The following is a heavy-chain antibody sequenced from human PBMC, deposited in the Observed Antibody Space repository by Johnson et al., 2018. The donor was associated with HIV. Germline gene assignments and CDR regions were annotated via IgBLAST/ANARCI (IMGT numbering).Heavy chain of an antibody. J-gene: IGHJ3*02. V-gene: IGHV3-30*04. D-gene: IGHD1-7*01. CDR2: ISYDGRNK. Sequence: QVQLVESGGGVVQPGRSLRLSCAASGFTFNSYAMHWVCQAPGKGLEWVAVISYDGRNKYYADSVKGRFTISRDNSKNTLYLQMNSLRAEDTAVYYCAREDQNWNYDHAFDIWGQGTMVTVSS. CDR1: GFTFNSYA. CDR3: AREDQNWNYDHAFDI.